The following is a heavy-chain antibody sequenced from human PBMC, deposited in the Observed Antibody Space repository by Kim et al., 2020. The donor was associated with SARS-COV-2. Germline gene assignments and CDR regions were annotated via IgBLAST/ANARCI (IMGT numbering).Heavy chain of an antibody. Sequence: GGSLRLSCVVSGFTLRDIWMSWVRQAPGKGLEWVARKKGDGSEEYYADAVKDRITMTRDNAKNSLYLVKNSLRDEDTAIYYYASLDS. V-gene: IGHV3-7*03. CDR3: ASLDS. J-gene: IGHJ5*01. CDR1: GFTLRDIW. CDR2: KKGDGSEE.